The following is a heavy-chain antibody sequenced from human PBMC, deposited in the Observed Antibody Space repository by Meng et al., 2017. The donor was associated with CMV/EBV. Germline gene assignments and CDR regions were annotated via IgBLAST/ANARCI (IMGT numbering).Heavy chain of an antibody. CDR2: ISWDGGST. J-gene: IGHJ4*02. Sequence: SGFTFEDYTMHWVRQAPGKGLEWVSLISWDGGSTYYADSVKGRFTISRDNSKNSLYLQMNSLRTEDTALYYCASRVRGYSYGDFDYWGQGTLVTVSS. D-gene: IGHD5-18*01. CDR1: GFTFEDYT. CDR3: ASRVRGYSYGDFDY. V-gene: IGHV3-43*01.